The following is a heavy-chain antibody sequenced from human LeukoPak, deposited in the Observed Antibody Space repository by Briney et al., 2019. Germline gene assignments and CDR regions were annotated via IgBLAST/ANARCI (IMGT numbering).Heavy chain of an antibody. J-gene: IGHJ5*02. CDR1: GFSISSDDC. V-gene: IGHV4-38-2*02. D-gene: IGHD2-15*01. CDR2: ISNRGSP. CDR3: VRDGGFYYTASPNSWFDP. Sequence: SETLSLTCIVSGFSISSDDCRGWIRQPPGKGLEWIGSISNRGSPYYNPSLKSRVTMSVDTPNNQFSLRLSPVTAADTAVYYCVRDGGFYYTASPNSWFDPWGQGTLVTVSS.